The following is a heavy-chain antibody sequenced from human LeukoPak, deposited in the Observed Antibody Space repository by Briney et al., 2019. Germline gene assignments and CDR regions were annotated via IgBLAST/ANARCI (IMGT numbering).Heavy chain of an antibody. CDR3: ARGPKVAATGNFDN. J-gene: IGHJ4*02. D-gene: IGHD2-21*02. Sequence: SETLSLTCTVSGGSISGDYWSWVRQPAGKGLEWIGRISTSGSTNYKPSLKSRVTMSVDAPNNQFSLKLGSVTAADTAVYYCARGPKVAATGNFDNWGQGTLVTVSS. CDR1: GGSISGDY. CDR2: ISTSGST. V-gene: IGHV4-4*07.